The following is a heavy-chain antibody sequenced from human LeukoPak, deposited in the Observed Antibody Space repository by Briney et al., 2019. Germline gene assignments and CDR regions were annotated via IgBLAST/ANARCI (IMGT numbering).Heavy chain of an antibody. CDR1: GGSFSGYY. D-gene: IGHD6-19*01. Sequence: SETLSLTCAVYGGSFSGYYWSWIRQPPGKGREWIGEINHSGSTNYNPPLKSRVTLSVDTPKNQFSLKLSSVTAADTAVYYCARGVIYSSGWYWSGRDWFDPWGQGTLVTVSS. V-gene: IGHV4-34*01. CDR2: INHSGST. CDR3: ARGVIYSSGWYWSGRDWFDP. J-gene: IGHJ5*02.